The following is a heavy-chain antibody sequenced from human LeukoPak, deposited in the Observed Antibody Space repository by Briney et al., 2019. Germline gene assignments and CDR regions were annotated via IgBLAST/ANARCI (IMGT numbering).Heavy chain of an antibody. CDR3: AKDRGGIVGATYAFDI. D-gene: IGHD1-26*01. J-gene: IGHJ3*02. V-gene: IGHV3-23*01. CDR1: GFTFSSYG. Sequence: GGSLRLSCAASGFTFSSYGMSWVRQAPGKGLEWVSAISGSGGSTYYADSVKGRFTISRDNSKNTLYLQMNSLGAEDTAVYYCAKDRGGIVGATYAFDIWGQGTMVTVSS. CDR2: ISGSGGST.